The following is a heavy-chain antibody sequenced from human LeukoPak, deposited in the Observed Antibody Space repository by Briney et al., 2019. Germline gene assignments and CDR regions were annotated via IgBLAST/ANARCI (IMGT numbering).Heavy chain of an antibody. CDR1: GGSISSSSYY. D-gene: IGHD6-6*01. J-gene: IGHJ1*01. CDR2: IYYSGST. V-gene: IGHV4-39*01. Sequence: SETLSLTCTVSGGSISSSSYYWGWIRQPPGKGLEWIGSIYYSGSTYYNPSLKSRVTISVDTSKNQFSLKLSSVTAADTAVYYCARGGAARLHFQNWGQGTLVTVSS. CDR3: ARGGAARLHFQN.